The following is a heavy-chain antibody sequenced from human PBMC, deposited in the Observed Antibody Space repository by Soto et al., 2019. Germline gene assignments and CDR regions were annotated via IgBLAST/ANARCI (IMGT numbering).Heavy chain of an antibody. V-gene: IGHV1-3*01. Sequence: GASVKVSCKASGYTFTSYAMHWVRQAPGQRLEWMGWINAGNGNTKYSQKFQGRVTITRDTSASTAYMELSSLRSEDTAVYYCARAGYCSGGSCYPTKLNFDSWGQGTLVTVSS. D-gene: IGHD2-15*01. CDR3: ARAGYCSGGSCYPTKLNFDS. CDR1: GYTFTSYA. J-gene: IGHJ4*02. CDR2: INAGNGNT.